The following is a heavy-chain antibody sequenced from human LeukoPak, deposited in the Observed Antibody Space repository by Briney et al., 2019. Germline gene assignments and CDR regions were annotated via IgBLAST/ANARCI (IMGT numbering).Heavy chain of an antibody. CDR1: GFTFSNFA. CDR3: AKSTRERRESYYFFYYMDV. V-gene: IGHV3-23*01. CDR2: ISGSGDNT. D-gene: IGHD6-25*01. J-gene: IGHJ6*03. Sequence: QTGGSLRLSCAASGFTFSNFAMNWVRQAPGKGLEWVSSISGSGDNTYYTDSVKGRFTISRDNSKNTLYLQMSSLRVDDMAMYYCAKSTRERRESYYFFYYMDVWDSGTTVIVSS.